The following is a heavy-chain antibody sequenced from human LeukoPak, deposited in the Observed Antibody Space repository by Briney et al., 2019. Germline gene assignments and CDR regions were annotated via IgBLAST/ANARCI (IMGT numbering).Heavy chain of an antibody. CDR3: ASSKWELSFDY. J-gene: IGHJ4*02. V-gene: IGHV4-59*01. CDR2: IYYSGST. Sequence: SETLSLTCTVSGGSISSYYWSWIRQPPGKGLEWIGYIYYSGSTNYNPSLKSRVTISVDTSKNQFSLKLSSVTAADTAVYYCASSKWELSFDYWGQGTLVTVSS. CDR1: GGSISSYY. D-gene: IGHD1-26*01.